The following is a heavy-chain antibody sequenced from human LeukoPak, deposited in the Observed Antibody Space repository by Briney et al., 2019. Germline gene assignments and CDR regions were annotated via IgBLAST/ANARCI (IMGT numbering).Heavy chain of an antibody. D-gene: IGHD2-2*01. CDR1: GGSISSYY. CDR2: IYTSGST. Sequence: PSETLSLTCTVSGGSISSYYWSWIRLPAGKGLEWIGRIYTSGSTNYNPSLKSPVTMSVDTSKNQFSLKLSSVTAADTAVYYCAREALSSTSCYSMEVWGKGTTVTLSS. J-gene: IGHJ6*04. CDR3: AREALSSTSCYSMEV. V-gene: IGHV4-4*07.